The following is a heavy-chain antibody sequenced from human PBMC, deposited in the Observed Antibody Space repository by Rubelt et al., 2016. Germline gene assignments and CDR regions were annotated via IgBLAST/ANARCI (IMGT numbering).Heavy chain of an antibody. CDR3: ARDPLPVRGVIMTPTH. CDR1: GYTFTSYG. J-gene: IGHJ4*02. V-gene: IGHV1-18*01. CDR2: ISAYNGNT. D-gene: IGHD3-10*01. Sequence: QVQLVQSGAEVKKPGASVKVSCKASGYTFTSYGISWVRQAPGQGLEWMGWISAYNGNTNYAQKLQGRVNMTTQTSTRTAYMELRSLRSDDTAVYYCARDPLPVRGVIMTPTHWGQGTLVTVSS.